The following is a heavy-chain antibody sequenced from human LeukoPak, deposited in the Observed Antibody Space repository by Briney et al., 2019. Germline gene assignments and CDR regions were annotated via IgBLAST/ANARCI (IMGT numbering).Heavy chain of an antibody. J-gene: IGHJ3*02. CDR1: GGSISSYY. Sequence: SETLSLTCTVSGGSISSYYWSWIRQPAGKGLEWLGRIYTSGNTNYNPSLESRVKMSVDTSKNQFSLNLSSVTAADTAVYYCARDTAAARAFDIWGQGTMVTVSS. CDR3: ARDTAAARAFDI. CDR2: IYTSGNT. V-gene: IGHV4-4*07. D-gene: IGHD6-13*01.